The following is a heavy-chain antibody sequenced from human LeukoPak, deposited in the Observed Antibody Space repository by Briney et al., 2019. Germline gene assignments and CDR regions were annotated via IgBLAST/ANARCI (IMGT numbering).Heavy chain of an antibody. J-gene: IGHJ4*02. Sequence: GGSLRLSCAAPGFTFSSYAMHWVRQAPGKGLEWVAVISYDGSNKYYADSVKGRFTISRDNSKNTLYLQMNSLRAEDTAVYYCARPRYSGSYLHSYFDYWGQGTLVTVSS. D-gene: IGHD1-26*01. CDR1: GFTFSSYA. CDR3: ARPRYSGSYLHSYFDY. CDR2: ISYDGSNK. V-gene: IGHV3-30-3*01.